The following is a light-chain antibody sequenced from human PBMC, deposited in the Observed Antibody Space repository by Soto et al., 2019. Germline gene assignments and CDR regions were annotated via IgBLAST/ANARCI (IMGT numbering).Light chain of an antibody. Sequence: SGVTEPASVSGAAGQSIPISGTGTSSDVGGYNYVSWYQQHPGKAPKLMIYEVSNRPSGVSNRFSGCKSGNTASLTISGLQAEDEADYYCSSYTSSSTYVFGTGTKSPS. J-gene: IGLJ1*01. CDR3: SSYTSSSTYV. V-gene: IGLV2-14*01. CDR2: EVS. CDR1: SSDVGGYNY.